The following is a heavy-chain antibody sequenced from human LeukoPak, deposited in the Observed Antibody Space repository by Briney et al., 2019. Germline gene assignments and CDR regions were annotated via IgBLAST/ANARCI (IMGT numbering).Heavy chain of an antibody. V-gene: IGHV1-69*04. CDR3: ARGARVSGSPLVNYSDY. CDR1: GGTFSSYA. CDR2: IIPIFGIA. D-gene: IGHD1-26*01. Sequence: SVKLSCKASGGTFSSYAISWVRQAPGQGLEWMGRIIPIFGIANYAQKFQGRVTITADKSTSTAYMELSSLRSEDTAVYYCARGARVSGSPLVNYSDYWGQGTLVTVSS. J-gene: IGHJ4*02.